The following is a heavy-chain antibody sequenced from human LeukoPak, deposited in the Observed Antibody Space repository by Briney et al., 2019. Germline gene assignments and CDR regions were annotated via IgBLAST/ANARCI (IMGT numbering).Heavy chain of an antibody. J-gene: IGHJ4*02. Sequence: SVKVSCKASGCTFSSYAISWVRQAPGQGLEWMGGIIPIFGTANYAQKFQGRVTLTTDESTSTANMELSSLRSEDTAVYYCARTHGDYRYFDYWGQGTLVTVSS. CDR1: GCTFSSYA. CDR3: ARTHGDYRYFDY. CDR2: IIPIFGTA. D-gene: IGHD4-17*01. V-gene: IGHV1-69*05.